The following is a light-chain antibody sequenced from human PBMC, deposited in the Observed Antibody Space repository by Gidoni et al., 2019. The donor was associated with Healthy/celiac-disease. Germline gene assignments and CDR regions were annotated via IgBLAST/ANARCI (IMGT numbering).Light chain of an antibody. V-gene: IGKV1-39*01. J-gene: IGKJ4*01. CDR2: AAS. CDR3: QQSYSTPRT. CDR1: QSISSY. Sequence: DIQMTQSPSSLSASVGDRVTITCRASQSISSYLNWYQQKPGKAPKLLIYAASSLQSGVPSRFSGSGSGTDFTLTISSLQPEDFATDYCQQSYSTPRTVGGGTKVEIK.